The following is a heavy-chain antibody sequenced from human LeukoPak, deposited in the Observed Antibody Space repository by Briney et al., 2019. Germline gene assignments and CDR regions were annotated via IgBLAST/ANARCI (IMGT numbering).Heavy chain of an antibody. CDR2: INHSGST. J-gene: IGHJ6*03. Sequence: SETLSLTCAVYGGSFSGYYWSWIRQPPGKGREWIGEINHSGSTNYNPSLKSRVTISVDTSKNQFSLKLSSVTAADAAVYYCARGKGYSSGWYYYYYMDVWGKGTTVTVSS. D-gene: IGHD6-19*01. CDR3: ARGKGYSSGWYYYYYMDV. V-gene: IGHV4-34*01. CDR1: GGSFSGYY.